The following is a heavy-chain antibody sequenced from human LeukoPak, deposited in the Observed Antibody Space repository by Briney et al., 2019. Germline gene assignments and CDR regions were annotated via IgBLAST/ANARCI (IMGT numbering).Heavy chain of an antibody. CDR1: GDSISSYY. J-gene: IGHJ4*02. CDR2: IYHSGTT. D-gene: IGHD1-26*01. V-gene: IGHV4-59*01. CDR3: ARDGGLVGAAFDC. Sequence: PSETLSLTCTVSGDSISSYYWSWIRQPPGKGPEWIGYIYHSGTTNYNPSLKSRVTISVDTSKNQFSLQLNSVTAADTAVYYCARDGGLVGAAFDCWGQGTLVTVSS.